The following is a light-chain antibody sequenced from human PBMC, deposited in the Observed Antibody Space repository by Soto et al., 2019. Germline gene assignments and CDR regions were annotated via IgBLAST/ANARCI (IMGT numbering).Light chain of an antibody. V-gene: IGKV3-15*01. CDR3: QQYNSWMWT. CDR2: GAS. Sequence: EIVLTQSPGTLSLSPGERATLSCTASQGIGDTLAWYQQKPGQAPRLLIYGASTRETGIPARFSGSGSGTEFTLIISSLQSEDSAVYYCQQYNSWMWTFGQGTKVDIK. CDR1: QGIGDT. J-gene: IGKJ1*01.